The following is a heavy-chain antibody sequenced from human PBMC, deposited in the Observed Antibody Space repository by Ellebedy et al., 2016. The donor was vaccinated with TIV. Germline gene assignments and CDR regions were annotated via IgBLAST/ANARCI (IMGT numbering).Heavy chain of an antibody. D-gene: IGHD1-26*01. V-gene: IGHV3-23*01. J-gene: IGHJ4*02. CDR2: ITDSGCRT. CDR1: GFTFSSYA. Sequence: PGGSLRLSCAASGFTFSSYAMSWVRQAPGKGLEWVSAITDSGCRTYYADSVKCRFTISRDNSKNTLYLQMNSLRAEDTAVYYCANNPLLRGAFAYWGQGTLVTVSS. CDR3: ANNPLLRGAFAY.